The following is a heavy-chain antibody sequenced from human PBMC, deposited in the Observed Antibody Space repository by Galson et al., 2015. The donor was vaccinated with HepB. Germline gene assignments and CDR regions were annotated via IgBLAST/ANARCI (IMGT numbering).Heavy chain of an antibody. V-gene: IGHV3-23*01. CDR3: AKDHGSSKDLWLRGFDY. J-gene: IGHJ4*02. CDR2: ISASGASA. Sequence: SLRLSCAASGFTFSTYAMNWVRQAPGKGLEWVSFISASGASAYYADSVKGRFTISRDNSKNTLYLQMKGLRAEDTAVYYCAKDHGSSKDLWLRGFDYWGQGTLVTVSS. D-gene: IGHD5-18*01. CDR1: GFTFSTYA.